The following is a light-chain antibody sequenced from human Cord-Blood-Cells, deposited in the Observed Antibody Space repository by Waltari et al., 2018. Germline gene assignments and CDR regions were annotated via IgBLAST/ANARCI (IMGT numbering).Light chain of an antibody. Sequence: SVLTQPPSVSGAPGQRVTISCTGSSSTIGAGYDVHWYQQHPGTAPKLLLYGSSNRPSGVPDRFSGSKSGTSASLAITGLQAEDEADYYCQSYDSSLSGVVFGGGTKLTVL. CDR3: QSYDSSLSGVV. CDR1: SSTIGAGYD. J-gene: IGLJ2*01. V-gene: IGLV1-40*01. CDR2: GSS.